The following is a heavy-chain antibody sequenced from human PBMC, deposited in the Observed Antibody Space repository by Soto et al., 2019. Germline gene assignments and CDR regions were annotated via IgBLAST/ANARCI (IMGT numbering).Heavy chain of an antibody. CDR3: ARGGHVVVVPAALDY. CDR2: VNPSGGHT. V-gene: IGHV1-46*01. J-gene: IGHJ4*02. D-gene: IGHD2-21*02. CDR1: GDTFTDYY. Sequence: QVQLMQSGAEVKKPGASVKVSCKASGDTFTDYYIHWVRQAPGQGLEWMGTVNPSGGHTTYAQHFLLRATMTRDTSTSTLYMEPTSLTSDDPAVYYCARGGHVVVVPAALDYWGQGTLVTVSA.